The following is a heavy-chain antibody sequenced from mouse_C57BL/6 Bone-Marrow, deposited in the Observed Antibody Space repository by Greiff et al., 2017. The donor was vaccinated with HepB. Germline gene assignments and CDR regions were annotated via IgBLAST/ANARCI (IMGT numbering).Heavy chain of an antibody. CDR1: GFNIKDDY. J-gene: IGHJ4*01. CDR3: TYDYACWYAMDY. Sequence: VQLQQSGAELVRPGASVKLSCTASGFNIKDDYMHWVKQRPEQGLEWIGWIDPENGDTEYASKFQGKATITADTSSNTAYLQLSSLTSEDTAVYYCTYDYACWYAMDYWGQGTSVTVSS. CDR2: IDPENGDT. D-gene: IGHD2-4*01. V-gene: IGHV14-4*01.